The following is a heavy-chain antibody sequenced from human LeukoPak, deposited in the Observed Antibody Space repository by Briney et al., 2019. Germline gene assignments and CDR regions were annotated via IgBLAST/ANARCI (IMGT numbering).Heavy chain of an antibody. D-gene: IGHD3-10*01. CDR3: ARSGITMVRGVIMRYYYYYYMDV. Sequence: PSETLSLTCTVSGGSISSSSYYWGWIRQPPGKGLEWVANIKQDGSEKYYVDSVKGRLTISRDNAKNSLYLQMNSLRAEDTAVYYCARSGITMVRGVIMRYYYYYYMDVWGKGTTVTISS. V-gene: IGHV3-7*01. CDR1: GGSISSSSYY. CDR2: IKQDGSEK. J-gene: IGHJ6*03.